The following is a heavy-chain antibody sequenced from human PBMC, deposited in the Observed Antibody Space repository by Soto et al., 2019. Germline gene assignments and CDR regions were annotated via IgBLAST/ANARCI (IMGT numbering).Heavy chain of an antibody. D-gene: IGHD3-16*01. CDR3: ARLGTNGQTLDY. CDR1: GGSISSYF. Sequence: QVQLQESGPGLVKPSETLSLTCTVSGGSISSYFWTWIRQPAGKGLEWVGRIYDTGSTNYNPSPKSRVSMSVDTSKNQFSLKLSSVTAADTAVYYCARLGTNGQTLDYWGQGTLVTVSS. J-gene: IGHJ4*02. V-gene: IGHV4-4*07. CDR2: IYDTGST.